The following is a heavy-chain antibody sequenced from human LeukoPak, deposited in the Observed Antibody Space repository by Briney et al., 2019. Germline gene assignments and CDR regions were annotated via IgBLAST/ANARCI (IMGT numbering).Heavy chain of an antibody. Sequence: GASVKVSCKASGGTFSSYAISWVRQAPGQGLEWMGGIIPIFGTANYAQKFQGRVTITADESTSTAYMELSSLRSEDTAVYYCARGMGYQLLYNFDYWGQGTLVTVSS. J-gene: IGHJ4*02. D-gene: IGHD2-2*02. V-gene: IGHV1-69*13. CDR1: GGTFSSYA. CDR3: ARGMGYQLLYNFDY. CDR2: IIPIFGTA.